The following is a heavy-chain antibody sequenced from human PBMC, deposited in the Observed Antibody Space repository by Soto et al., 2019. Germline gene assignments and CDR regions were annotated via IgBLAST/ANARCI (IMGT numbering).Heavy chain of an antibody. V-gene: IGHV3-21*01. Sequence: PGGSLRLSCAASGFTFSSYSMNWVRQAPGKGLEWVSSISSSSSYIYYADSVKGRFTISRDNAKNSLYLQMNSLRAEDTAVYYCARVAMYYDILAGYYLNYYYYGMDVWGKGTTVTVSS. CDR1: GFTFSSYS. J-gene: IGHJ6*04. CDR2: ISSSSSYI. D-gene: IGHD3-9*01. CDR3: ARVAMYYDILAGYYLNYYYYGMDV.